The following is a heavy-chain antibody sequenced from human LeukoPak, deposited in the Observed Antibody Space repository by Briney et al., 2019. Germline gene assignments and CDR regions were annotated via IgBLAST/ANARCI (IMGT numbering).Heavy chain of an antibody. CDR3: ARGNGVTSGWFQDYYYYGLDV. J-gene: IGHJ6*02. Sequence: ASVKVSCKASGYTFTGYYMHWVRQAPGQGLEWMGWINPNSGGTNYAQKLQDRVTLTTDTSTSTAYMELRSLRSDDTAVYYCARGNGVTSGWFQDYYYYGLDVWGQGTTVTVSS. CDR1: GYTFTGYY. V-gene: IGHV1-2*02. D-gene: IGHD6-19*01. CDR2: INPNSGGT.